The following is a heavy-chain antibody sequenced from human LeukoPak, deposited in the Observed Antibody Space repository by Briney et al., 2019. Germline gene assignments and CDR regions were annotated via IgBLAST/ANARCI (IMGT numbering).Heavy chain of an antibody. Sequence: GGSLRLSCAASGFTFSSYWMHWVRQAPGKGLVWVSRINSDGSSTSYADSVKGRFTISRDNAKDTLYLQMNSLRAEDTAVYYCARGMTTVTFYYYGMDVWGQGTTVTVSS. J-gene: IGHJ6*02. D-gene: IGHD4-17*01. CDR2: INSDGSST. CDR1: GFTFSSYW. CDR3: ARGMTTVTFYYYGMDV. V-gene: IGHV3-74*01.